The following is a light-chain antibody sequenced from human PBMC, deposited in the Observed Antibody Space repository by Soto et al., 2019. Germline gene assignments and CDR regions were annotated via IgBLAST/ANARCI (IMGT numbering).Light chain of an antibody. Sequence: EIVLTQSPGTLSLSPGEGATLSCRASQTVTSNYLAWYQHKRGQAHRLLIYDASNRATVIPDRFSGSGSGTDLTLTLSRLEPEDFAVYFCQQYGTLNTFGQGTRLEIK. V-gene: IGKV3-20*01. CDR2: DAS. CDR3: QQYGTLNT. CDR1: QTVTSNY. J-gene: IGKJ5*01.